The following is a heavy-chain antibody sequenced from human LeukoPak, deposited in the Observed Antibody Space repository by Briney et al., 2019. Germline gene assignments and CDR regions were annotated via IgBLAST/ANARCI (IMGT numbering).Heavy chain of an antibody. D-gene: IGHD5-18*01. CDR2: IYHSGST. V-gene: IGHV4-30-2*01. J-gene: IGHJ4*02. Sequence: SQTLSLTCAVSGGSISNGGYSWSWIRQPPGKGLEWIGYIYHSGSTYYNPSLKSRVTISVDRSKNQFSLKLSSVTAADTAVYYCASGYSYGYVSNLFDYWGQGTLVTVSS. CDR1: GGSISNGGYS. CDR3: ASGYSYGYVSNLFDY.